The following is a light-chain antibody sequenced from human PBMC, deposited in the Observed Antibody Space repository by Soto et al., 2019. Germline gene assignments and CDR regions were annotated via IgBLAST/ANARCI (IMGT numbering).Light chain of an antibody. V-gene: IGLV2-14*01. CDR3: SSYTNTVYV. CDR1: SSDFGGYNY. J-gene: IGLJ1*01. Sequence: QSALTQPASVSGSPRQSITISCTGTSSDFGGYNYVSWYQQHPGKVPKLMIYDVSNRPSGVSNRFSGSKSGNTASLTISGLQAEDEADYYCSSYTNTVYVFGTGTKLTVL. CDR2: DVS.